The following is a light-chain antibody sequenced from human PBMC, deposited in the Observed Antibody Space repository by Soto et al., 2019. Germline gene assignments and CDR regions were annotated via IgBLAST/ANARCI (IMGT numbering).Light chain of an antibody. Sequence: DIQMTQSPSSLSASVGDRVTITCRASQGIINYLAWFQQKRGKATKSLIYAASTFQSGVPSKCSGSGSGTDFTLTISSLQPEDFATYYCQQYDSYPFTFGHGTKVEIK. CDR2: AAS. J-gene: IGKJ3*01. CDR3: QQYDSYPFT. CDR1: QGIINY. V-gene: IGKV1-16*02.